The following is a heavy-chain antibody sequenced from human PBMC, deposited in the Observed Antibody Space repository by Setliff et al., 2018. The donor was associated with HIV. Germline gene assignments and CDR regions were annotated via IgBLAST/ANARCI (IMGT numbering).Heavy chain of an antibody. CDR2: IDLDGGNI. D-gene: IGHD3-16*01. V-gene: IGHV3-9*01. J-gene: IGHJ2*01. CDR1: GFTFEDYA. Sequence: PGGSLRLSCAASGFTFEDYAMHWVRQVPGQGLEWVSGIDLDGGNIDYADSVKGRFSISRDNAKNSLYLQMNSLRVEDTAVYYCARDLYRGSGAYFDLWGRGTLVTVSS. CDR3: ARDLYRGSGAYFDL.